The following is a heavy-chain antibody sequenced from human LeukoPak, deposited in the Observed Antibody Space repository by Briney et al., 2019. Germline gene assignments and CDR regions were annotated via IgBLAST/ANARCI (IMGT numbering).Heavy chain of an antibody. CDR3: AKDSTVYDSSGYYPRLCDW. D-gene: IGHD3-22*01. J-gene: IGHJ4*02. CDR1: GFTFSSYG. Sequence: PGGSLRLSCAASGFTFSSYGMHWVRQAPGKGLEWVAVISYDGSNKYYADSVEGRFTISRDNSKNTLYLQVNSLRAEDTAVYYCAKDSTVYDSSGYYPRLCDWWGQGTLVTVSS. V-gene: IGHV3-30*18. CDR2: ISYDGSNK.